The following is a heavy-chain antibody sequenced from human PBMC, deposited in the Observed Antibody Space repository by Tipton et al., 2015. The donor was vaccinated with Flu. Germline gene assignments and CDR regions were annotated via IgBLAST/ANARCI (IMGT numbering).Heavy chain of an antibody. CDR1: GFSFSSHW. CDR3: TRAWAGLDL. D-gene: IGHD1-26*01. Sequence: SLRLSCAASGFSFSSHWMIWVRQPPGEGLVWASRIKSDGTSTTYADSVKGRFTISRDNAKNTLYLQMNSLRAEDTAVYYCTRAWAGLDLWGRGTLVTVSS. V-gene: IGHV3-74*01. J-gene: IGHJ2*01. CDR2: IKSDGTST.